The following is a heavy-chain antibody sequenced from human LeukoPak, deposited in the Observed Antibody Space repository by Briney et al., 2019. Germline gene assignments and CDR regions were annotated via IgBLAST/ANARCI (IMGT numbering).Heavy chain of an antibody. V-gene: IGHV3-21*01. J-gene: IGHJ6*02. D-gene: IGHD2-2*02. Sequence: PGGSLRLSCAASGFTFSSYSRNWVRQAPGKGLEWVSSISSSRSYIYYADSVKGRFTISRDNAKNSLYLQMNSLRAEDTAVYYCARDSRLYCSSTSCYTNDYYYGMDVWGQGTTVTVSS. CDR2: ISSSRSYI. CDR1: GFTFSSYS. CDR3: ARDSRLYCSSTSCYTNDYYYGMDV.